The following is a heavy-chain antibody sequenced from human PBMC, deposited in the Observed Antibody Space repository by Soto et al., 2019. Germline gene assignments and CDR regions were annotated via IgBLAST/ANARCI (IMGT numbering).Heavy chain of an antibody. CDR2: IYWDDEE. Sequence: NGVGVGWIRQPPGKALEWLALIYWDDEEIYSPSLKTRLTITKDTSKNQVLLTMTNMDPVDTATYYCAHRLTWDAFDIWGQGTMVIVSS. D-gene: IGHD1-26*01. CDR3: AHRLTWDAFDI. J-gene: IGHJ3*02. CDR1: NGVG. V-gene: IGHV2-5*02.